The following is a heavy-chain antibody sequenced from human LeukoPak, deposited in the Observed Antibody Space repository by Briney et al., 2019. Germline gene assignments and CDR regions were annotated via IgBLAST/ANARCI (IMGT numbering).Heavy chain of an antibody. CDR1: GFTFSSYA. Sequence: GGSLRLSCAASGFTFSSYAMSWVRQVPGKGLEWVSAISDSGGSTYYTDSVKGRFTISRDNSKNSLYLQMNSLRAEDTAVYYCARAGGSTVSHSDYWGQGTLVTVSS. CDR2: ISDSGGST. D-gene: IGHD4-17*01. J-gene: IGHJ4*02. CDR3: ARAGGSTVSHSDY. V-gene: IGHV3-23*01.